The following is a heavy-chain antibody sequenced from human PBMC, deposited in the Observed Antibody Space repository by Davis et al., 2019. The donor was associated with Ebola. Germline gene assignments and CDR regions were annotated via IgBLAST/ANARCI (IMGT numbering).Heavy chain of an antibody. CDR3: ARQGSSSPFGWFDP. Sequence: GESLKISCNASGYSFNRYYIGWVRQMPGKGLEWMGIIYPGDSETRYSPSFQGHVTLSADKSISTAYLQWSSLKASDTAGYYCARQGSSSPFGWFDPWGQGTLVTVSS. CDR2: IYPGDSET. D-gene: IGHD6-13*01. V-gene: IGHV5-51*01. CDR1: GYSFNRYY. J-gene: IGHJ5*02.